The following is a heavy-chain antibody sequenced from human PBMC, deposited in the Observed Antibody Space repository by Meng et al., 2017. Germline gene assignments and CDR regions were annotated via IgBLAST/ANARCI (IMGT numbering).Heavy chain of an antibody. J-gene: IGHJ4*02. V-gene: IGHV4-34*01. CDR2: INHSGST. CDR1: GGSSSGYY. D-gene: IGHD6-19*01. Sequence: SETLSLTCAVYGGSSSGYYWSWIRQPPGKGLEWIGEINHSGSTNYNPSLKSRVTISVDTSKNQFSLKLSSVTAADTAVYYCARGRVAVAGSGGIDYWGQGTLVTVSS. CDR3: ARGRVAVAGSGGIDY.